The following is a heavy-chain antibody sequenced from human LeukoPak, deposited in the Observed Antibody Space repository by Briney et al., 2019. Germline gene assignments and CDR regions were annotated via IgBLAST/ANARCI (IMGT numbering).Heavy chain of an antibody. J-gene: IGHJ4*02. CDR2: ISSSSGGT. CDR3: ATLTTIVATPDYFDY. D-gene: IGHD5-12*01. V-gene: IGHV3-23*01. CDR1: GFTFSNYA. Sequence: GGSLRLSCAASGFTFSNYAMSWVRQAPGKGLEWVSTISSSSGGTYYADSVKGRFAISRDDSKSTLFLQMNSLRAEGTAVYYCATLTTIVATPDYFDYWGQGTLVTVSS.